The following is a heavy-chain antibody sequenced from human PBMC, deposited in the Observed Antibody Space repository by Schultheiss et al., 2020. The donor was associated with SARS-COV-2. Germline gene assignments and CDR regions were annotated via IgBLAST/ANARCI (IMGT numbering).Heavy chain of an antibody. CDR3: ARDLGYYDSSGWVY. V-gene: IGHV3-48*03. J-gene: IGHJ4*02. CDR1: GFTFSSYA. Sequence: GESLKISCAASGFTFSSYAMSWVRQAPGKGLEWVSYISSSGSTIYYADSVKGRFTISRDNAKNSLYLQMNSLRAEDTAVYYCARDLGYYDSSGWVYWGQGTLVTVSS. D-gene: IGHD3-22*01. CDR2: ISSSGSTI.